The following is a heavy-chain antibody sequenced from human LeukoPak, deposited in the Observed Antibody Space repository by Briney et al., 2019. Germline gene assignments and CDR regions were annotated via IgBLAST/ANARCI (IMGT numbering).Heavy chain of an antibody. Sequence: GGFLRLSCAASGFTFDDYGMSWVRQAPGKGLEWVSGINWNGGSTGYADSVKGRFTISRDNAKNSLYLQMNSLRAEDTALYYCARDLSYDYVWGSYRPNWFDPWGQGTLVTVSS. CDR3: ARDLSYDYVWGSYRPNWFDP. CDR2: INWNGGST. D-gene: IGHD3-16*02. CDR1: GFTFDDYG. V-gene: IGHV3-20*04. J-gene: IGHJ5*02.